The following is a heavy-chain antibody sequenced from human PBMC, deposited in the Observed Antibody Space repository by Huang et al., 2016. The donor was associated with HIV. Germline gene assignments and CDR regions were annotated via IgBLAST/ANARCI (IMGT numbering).Heavy chain of an antibody. CDR2: ISDDGRNK. CDR3: ARSAVPGDGDWFDP. Sequence: QVQLVESGGGLVQPGRSLRLSCAASGFTFTNYAIHWVRQAQGKGLEGVALISDDGRNKFYADSVKGRFTISRDNSKSTLYLLMNSLRVDDTALYYCARSAVPGDGDWFDPWGQGTLVTVSS. D-gene: IGHD6-19*01. V-gene: IGHV3-30*04. J-gene: IGHJ5*02. CDR1: GFTFTNYA.